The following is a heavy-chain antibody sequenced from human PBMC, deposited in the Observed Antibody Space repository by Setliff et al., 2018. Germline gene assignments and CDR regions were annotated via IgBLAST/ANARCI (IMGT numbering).Heavy chain of an antibody. V-gene: IGHV3-30*04. Sequence: GGSLRLSCAASGFTFSSYAMHWVRQAPGKGLEWVAVISYDGSNKYYADSVKGRFTISRDNSKNTLYLQMNSLRAEDTAVYYCARGGGAVAGHFNWFDPWGQGTLVTVSS. CDR2: ISYDGSNK. D-gene: IGHD6-19*01. CDR3: ARGGGAVAGHFNWFDP. CDR1: GFTFSSYA. J-gene: IGHJ5*02.